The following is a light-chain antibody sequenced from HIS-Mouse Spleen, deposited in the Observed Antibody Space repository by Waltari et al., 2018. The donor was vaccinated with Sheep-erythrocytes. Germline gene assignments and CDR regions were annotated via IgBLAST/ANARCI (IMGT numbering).Light chain of an antibody. V-gene: IGLV3-21*02. J-gene: IGLJ2*01. Sequence: SYVLTQPPSVSVAPGQTARITCGGNNIGSKSVHWYQQKPGQAPVLVVYDDSDRPSGIPERFSGSNSGNTATLTISGLQAEDEADYYCSLYTSSSTLVFGGGTKLTVL. CDR1: NIGSKS. CDR2: DDS. CDR3: SLYTSSSTLV.